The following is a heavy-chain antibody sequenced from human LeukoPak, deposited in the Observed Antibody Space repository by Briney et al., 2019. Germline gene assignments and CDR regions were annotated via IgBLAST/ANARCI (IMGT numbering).Heavy chain of an antibody. CDR1: GFTFSSYT. V-gene: IGHV3-23*01. D-gene: IGHD6-19*01. Sequence: PGGSLRLSCAASGFTFSSYTMSWVRQAPGKGLEWVSGVSGSGGNIHYADSVKGRFTISRDNSKNTLYLQMNSLRAEDTAVYYCAKDRLRIAVAGTSGGLDPWGQGTLVTVSS. CDR2: VSGSGGNI. CDR3: AKDRLRIAVAGTSGGLDP. J-gene: IGHJ5*02.